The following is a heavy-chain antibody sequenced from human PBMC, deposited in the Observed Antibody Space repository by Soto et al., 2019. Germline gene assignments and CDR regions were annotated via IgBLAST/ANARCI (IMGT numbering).Heavy chain of an antibody. CDR2: ISAHNGKT. Sequence: QVHLVQSGAEVNKPGASVKVSCKCSGYTFTSYGITWVRQAPGQGLEWMGWISAHNGKTDYAQKVQGSINVTRDPSTSTAYMEPRSLRSDDTAVYYCARGRYGDYWGQGALVTVSS. V-gene: IGHV1-18*01. CDR1: GYTFTSYG. D-gene: IGHD1-1*01. J-gene: IGHJ4*02. CDR3: ARGRYGDY.